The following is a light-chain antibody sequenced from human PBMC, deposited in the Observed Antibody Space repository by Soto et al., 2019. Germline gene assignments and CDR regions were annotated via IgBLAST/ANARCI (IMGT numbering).Light chain of an antibody. V-gene: IGKV1-33*01. CDR2: DVS. J-gene: IGKJ4*01. CDR1: QAIRND. Sequence: IQMTQSPSSLSASVGDRVTITCRASQAIRNDLGWYQQKPGKAPQLLINDVSSLETGVPSRFSATGSGTEFTLTINGLQPEDLATYYCQQYDIPPSTFGGGTKVAIK. CDR3: QQYDIPPST.